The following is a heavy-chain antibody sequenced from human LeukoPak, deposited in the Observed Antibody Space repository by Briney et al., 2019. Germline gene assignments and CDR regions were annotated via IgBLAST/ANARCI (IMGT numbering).Heavy chain of an antibody. CDR2: IYYSGST. CDR3: ARLGILRDYYYYGMDV. CDR1: GGSISSSYYY. J-gene: IGHJ6*02. V-gene: IGHV4-39*01. D-gene: IGHD5/OR15-5a*01. Sequence: SETLSLTCTVSGGSISSSYYYWGWIRQPPGKGLEWIGSIYYSGSTYYNPSLKSRVTISVDTSKNQFSLKLSSVSAADTAVYYCARLGILRDYYYYGMDVWGQGTTVTVSS.